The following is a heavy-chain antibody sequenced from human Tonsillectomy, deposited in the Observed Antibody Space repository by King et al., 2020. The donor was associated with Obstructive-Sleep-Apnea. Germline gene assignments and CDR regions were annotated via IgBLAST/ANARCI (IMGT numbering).Heavy chain of an antibody. D-gene: IGHD3-10*01. CDR1: GFTFSRYW. CDR2: IKQDGSEK. Sequence: VQLVESGGGLVQTGGSLRLSCAASGFTFSRYWMSWVRQAPGKGLEWVANIKQDGSEKYYVDSVKGRFTISRDNAKNSLYLQMNSLRAEDTAVYYCARDQWLTMIRGVLIDDEGASYWGQGTLVTVSS. CDR3: ARDQWLTMIRGVLIDDEGASY. V-gene: IGHV3-7*01. J-gene: IGHJ4*02.